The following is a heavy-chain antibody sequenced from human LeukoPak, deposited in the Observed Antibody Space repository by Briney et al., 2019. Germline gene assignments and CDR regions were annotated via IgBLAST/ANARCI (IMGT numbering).Heavy chain of an antibody. Sequence: GGSLRVSCTGSGFTFGDYAMSWFRQAPERGLEYIGFIRSKVYGGTPEYAASVRGRFTISRDDSKSITYLQMNSLKSEDTAVYYCSRDGGSGWAYDYWGQGTVVTVSS. J-gene: IGHJ4*02. V-gene: IGHV3-49*03. CDR3: SRDGGSGWAYDY. CDR1: GFTFGDYA. CDR2: IRSKVYGGTP. D-gene: IGHD6-19*01.